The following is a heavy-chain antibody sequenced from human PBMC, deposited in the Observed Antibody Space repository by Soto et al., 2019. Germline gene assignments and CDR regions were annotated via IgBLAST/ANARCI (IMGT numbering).Heavy chain of an antibody. CDR1: GLTFSNYW. CDR2: INQDGSES. CDR3: ARPARECSSPGCAN. D-gene: IGHD2-2*01. V-gene: IGHV3-7*01. J-gene: IGHJ4*02. Sequence: EVQLVESGGGLVQPGGSLRLSCVVSGLTFSNYWMSWVRQAPGKGLEWVANINQDGSESYYVDSVKGRFTISRDNAKNSQYLQMTSLRAEDTAVYYCARPARECSSPGCANWGQGTLVTVSS.